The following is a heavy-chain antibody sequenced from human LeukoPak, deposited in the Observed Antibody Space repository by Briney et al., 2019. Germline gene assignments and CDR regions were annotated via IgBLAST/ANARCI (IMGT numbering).Heavy chain of an antibody. D-gene: IGHD3-10*01. CDR3: ANRRIKTYYYGSGSYYPFDY. CDR2: IIPIFGTA. J-gene: IGHJ4*02. V-gene: IGHV1-69*13. Sequence: ALVKVSCKASGGTFSSYAISWVRQAPGQGLEWMGGIIPIFGTANYAQKFQGRVTITADESTSTAYMELSSLRSEDTAVYYCANRRIKTYYYGSGSYYPFDYWGQGTLVTVSS. CDR1: GGTFSSYA.